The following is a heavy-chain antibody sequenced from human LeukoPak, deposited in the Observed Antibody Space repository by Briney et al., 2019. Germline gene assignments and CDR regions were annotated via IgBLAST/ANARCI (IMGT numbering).Heavy chain of an antibody. CDR2: IYTSGST. V-gene: IGHV4-4*07. D-gene: IGHD5-18*01. CDR3: ARLRGYSYGMAFDY. CDR1: GGSISSYY. Sequence: PSETLSLTCTVSGGSISSYYWSWIRQPAGKGLEWIGRIYTSGSTNYNPSLKSRVTISVDTSKNQFSLKLSSVTAADTAAYYCARLRGYSYGMAFDYWGQGTLVTVSS. J-gene: IGHJ4*02.